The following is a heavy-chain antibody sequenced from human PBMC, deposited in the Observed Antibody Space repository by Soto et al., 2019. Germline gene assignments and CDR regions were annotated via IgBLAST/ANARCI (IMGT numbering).Heavy chain of an antibody. Sequence: QLQLQESGPGLVKPSETLSLTCTVSGGSISSSSYYWGWIRQPPGKGLEWIGSIYYSGSTYYNPSLKSRVTISVDTSKNQFSLKLSSVTAADTAVYYCARLRYCSGGSCYLNWFDPWGQGTLVTVSS. J-gene: IGHJ5*02. CDR2: IYYSGST. CDR1: GGSISSSSYY. D-gene: IGHD2-15*01. V-gene: IGHV4-39*01. CDR3: ARLRYCSGGSCYLNWFDP.